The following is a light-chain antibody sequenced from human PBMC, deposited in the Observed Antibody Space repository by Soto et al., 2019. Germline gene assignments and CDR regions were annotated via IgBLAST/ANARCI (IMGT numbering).Light chain of an antibody. CDR1: QSISNW. V-gene: IGKV1-5*01. CDR2: HAS. J-gene: IGKJ4*02. Sequence: DIQMTRSPSTLPASVGDRVTITCRARQSISNWLAWYQQKPGTAPKLLIYHASTLESGVPSRYSGGGYETDLSLTISSLEPDDFATYYCQQYDTYSFGCGTKVEIX. CDR3: QQYDTYS.